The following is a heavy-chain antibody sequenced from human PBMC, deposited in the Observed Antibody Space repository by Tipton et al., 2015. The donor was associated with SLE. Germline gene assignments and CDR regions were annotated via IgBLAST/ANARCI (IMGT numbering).Heavy chain of an antibody. CDR1: GGSISSSNW. V-gene: IGHV4-4*02. CDR3: ARRLGYCSGGSCHKYFDL. J-gene: IGHJ2*01. CDR2: IYHSGST. D-gene: IGHD2-15*01. Sequence: TLSLTCAVSGGSISSSNWWSWVRQPPGKGLEWIGEIYHSGSTNYNPSLKSRVTISVDTSKNQFSLKLSSVTAADTAVYYCARRLGYCSGGSCHKYFDLWGRGTLVTVSS.